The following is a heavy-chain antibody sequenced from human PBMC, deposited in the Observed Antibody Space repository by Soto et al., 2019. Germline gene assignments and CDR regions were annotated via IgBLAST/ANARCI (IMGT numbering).Heavy chain of an antibody. D-gene: IGHD3-10*01. Sequence: QMHLAQSGPEVRKPGSSVKVSCKASGGTFGDYGIDWVRQAPGHGLEWMGGILPVFRTPRYAQKFEGRVSLTVDEVTNTAFMELNSLRPEDTATYYCARDDGEGGMDVWGQGTTVIVSS. CDR2: ILPVFRTP. J-gene: IGHJ6*02. V-gene: IGHV1-69*01. CDR3: ARDDGEGGMDV. CDR1: GGTFGDYG.